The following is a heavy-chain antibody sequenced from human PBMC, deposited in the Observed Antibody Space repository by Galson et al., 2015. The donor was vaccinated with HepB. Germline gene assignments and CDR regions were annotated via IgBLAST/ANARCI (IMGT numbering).Heavy chain of an antibody. CDR3: ARLPALLWFGESDNWSDP. CDR1: GGSISSSSYY. CDR2: IYYSGST. J-gene: IGHJ5*02. Sequence: ETLSLTCTVSGGSISSSSYYWGWIRQPPGKGLEWIGSIYYSGSTYYNPSLKSRVTISVDTSKNQFSLKLSSVTAADTAVYYCARLPALLWFGESDNWSDPWGQGTLVTVSS. V-gene: IGHV4-39*01. D-gene: IGHD3-10*01.